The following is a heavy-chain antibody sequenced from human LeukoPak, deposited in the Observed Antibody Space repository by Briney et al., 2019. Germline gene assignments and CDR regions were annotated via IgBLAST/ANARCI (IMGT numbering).Heavy chain of an antibody. CDR1: GYTFTGYY. J-gene: IGHJ4*02. Sequence: ASVKVSCKASGYTFTGYYMHWVRQAPGQGLEWMGWINPNSGGTNYAQKFQGRVTMTRDTSISTAYMELSRLRSDDTAVYYCARDLGIEWLGESGSDYWGQGTLVTVSS. CDR2: INPNSGGT. V-gene: IGHV1-2*02. CDR3: ARDLGIEWLGESGSDY. D-gene: IGHD3-10*01.